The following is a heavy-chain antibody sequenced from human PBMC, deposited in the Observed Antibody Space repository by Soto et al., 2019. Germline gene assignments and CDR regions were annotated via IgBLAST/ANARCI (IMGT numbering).Heavy chain of an antibody. CDR2: IIPIFGTA. V-gene: IGHV1-69*06. D-gene: IGHD3-22*01. Sequence: SVKVSCKASGGTFSSYAISWVRQAPGQGLEWMGGIIPIFGTANYAQKFQGRVTITADKSTSTAYMELSSLRSEDTAVYYCARGVPPPGNDSSGYYEIGDWGQGTLVT. CDR3: ARGVPPPGNDSSGYYEIGD. J-gene: IGHJ4*02. CDR1: GGTFSSYA.